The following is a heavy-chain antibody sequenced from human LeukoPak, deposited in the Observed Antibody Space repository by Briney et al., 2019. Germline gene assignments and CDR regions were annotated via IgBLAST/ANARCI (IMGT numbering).Heavy chain of an antibody. CDR1: GFTFSSYS. D-gene: IGHD2-2*01. V-gene: IGHV3-23*01. CDR3: AKEITYCSRTSCYVYWYFDL. Sequence: PGGSLRLSCAASGFTFSSYSMNWVRQAPGKGLEWVSGITSSGGNADYADSVKGRFTISRDNSKNTLYLQMNSLRAEDTAVYYCAKEITYCSRTSCYVYWYFDLWGRGTLVTVSS. J-gene: IGHJ2*01. CDR2: ITSSGGNA.